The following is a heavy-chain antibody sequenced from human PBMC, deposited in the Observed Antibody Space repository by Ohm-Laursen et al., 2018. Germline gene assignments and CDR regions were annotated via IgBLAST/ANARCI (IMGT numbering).Heavy chain of an antibody. V-gene: IGHV3-11*01. Sequence: SLRLSCTASGFTFDDYGMAWIRQAPGKGLEWLSYISSSHDTIYYADSVKGRFTISRDNAKNSLFLQLNSLRADDTAVYYCARAKYSSGWFTTGFDSWGQGTLVTVSS. J-gene: IGHJ5*01. D-gene: IGHD6-19*01. CDR1: GFTFDDYG. CDR2: ISSSHDTI. CDR3: ARAKYSSGWFTTGFDS.